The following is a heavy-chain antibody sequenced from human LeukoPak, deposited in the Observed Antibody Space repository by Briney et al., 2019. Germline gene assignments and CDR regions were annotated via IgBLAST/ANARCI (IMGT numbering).Heavy chain of an antibody. V-gene: IGHV3-23*01. J-gene: IGHJ4*02. CDR2: INSGGST. CDR1: GFTFTSYA. Sequence: PGGSLRLSCAASGFTFTSYAMSWVRQAPGKGLEWVPSINSGGSTFYADSVKGRFTISRDNSKNTLYLQMNSLRADDTAVYYCAKRMPYYFDYWGQGTVVTVSS. D-gene: IGHD2-15*01. CDR3: AKRMPYYFDY.